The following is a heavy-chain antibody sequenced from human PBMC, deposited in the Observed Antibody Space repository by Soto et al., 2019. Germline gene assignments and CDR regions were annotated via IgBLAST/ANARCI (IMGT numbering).Heavy chain of an antibody. CDR3: XXXXXXXXXXXXXXXXDX. J-gene: IGHJ4*02. Sequence: QVQLVESGGGVVQPGRSLKLSCAASGFIFGRXXMHWVRXPXXKGLEWVAVIWNDGSNKLYADSVQGRFTISRDNSKNTLYLEMDSLRAEXXAXXXXXXXXXXXXXXXXXXXXDXXGQGTXVTVSS. CDR2: IWNDGSNK. CDR1: GFIFGRXX. V-gene: IGHV3-33*01.